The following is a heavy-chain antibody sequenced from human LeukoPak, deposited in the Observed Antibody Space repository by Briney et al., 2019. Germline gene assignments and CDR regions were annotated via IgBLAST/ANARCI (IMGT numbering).Heavy chain of an antibody. V-gene: IGHV3-23*01. CDR1: GFTFSSYA. J-gene: IGHJ3*02. CDR2: MSGSGGST. CDR3: AKDPENWGQDSGTFDI. Sequence: GGSLRLSCAASGFTFSSYAMSRVRQAPGKGLKWVSTMSGSGGSTYYADSVKGRFTISRDNSKNTLYLQMNTLRAEDTAVYYCAKDPENWGQDSGTFDIWGQGTMVTVSS. D-gene: IGHD3-16*01.